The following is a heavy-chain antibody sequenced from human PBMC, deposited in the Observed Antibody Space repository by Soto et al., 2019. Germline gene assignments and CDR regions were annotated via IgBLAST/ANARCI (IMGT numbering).Heavy chain of an antibody. CDR2: IIPIFGTA. V-gene: IGHV1-69*06. D-gene: IGHD3-3*01. J-gene: IGHJ6*02. Sequence: QVQLVQSGAEVKKPGSSVKVSCKASGGTFSSYAISWVRQAPGQGLEWMGGIIPIFGTANYAQKFQGRVTITADKSTSTAYMELSSLRSEDTAVYYCARDPYDFWSGYQYYYGMVVWGQGTTVTVSS. CDR1: GGTFSSYA. CDR3: ARDPYDFWSGYQYYYGMVV.